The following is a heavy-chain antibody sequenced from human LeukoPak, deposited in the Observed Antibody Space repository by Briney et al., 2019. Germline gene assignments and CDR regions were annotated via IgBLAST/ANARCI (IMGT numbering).Heavy chain of an antibody. D-gene: IGHD2-8*01. CDR1: GGSISSYY. CDR3: ARGRMGSFDY. V-gene: IGHV4-59*08. CDR2: IYYSGST. Sequence: SETLSLTCTVSGGSISSYYWSWIRQPPGKGLEWIGYIYYSGSTNYNPSLKSRVTISVDTSKNQFSPKLSSVTAADTAVYYCARGRMGSFDYWGQGTLVTVSS. J-gene: IGHJ4*02.